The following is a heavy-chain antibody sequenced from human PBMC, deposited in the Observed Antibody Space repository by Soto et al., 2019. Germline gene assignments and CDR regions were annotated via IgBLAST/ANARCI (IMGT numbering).Heavy chain of an antibody. CDR3: ARDLGASQTAGAGTNY. V-gene: IGHV3-30-3*01. CDR2: ISYDGSNK. Sequence: QVQLVESGGGVVQPGRSLRLSCAASGFTFSSYAMHWVRQAPGKGLEWVAVISYDGSNKYYADSVKGRFTISRDNSKNSLYLQMNSLRAEDTAVYYCARDLGASQTAGAGTNYWGQGTLVTVSS. J-gene: IGHJ4*02. CDR1: GFTFSSYA. D-gene: IGHD6-19*01.